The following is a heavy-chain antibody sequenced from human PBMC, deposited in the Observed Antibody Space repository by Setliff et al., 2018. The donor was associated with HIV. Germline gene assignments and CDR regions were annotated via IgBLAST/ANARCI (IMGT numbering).Heavy chain of an antibody. CDR1: GGPITSYY. Sequence: PSETLSLTCTVSGGPITSYYWNWIRQSPGKGLEWIGYIFDSGTTKYNPSVTSRVTISVDASKNQFFLQLISVTAADTAVYYCARQGGYNSPLMVWGQGKLVTVSS. D-gene: IGHD3-10*01. V-gene: IGHV4-59*08. J-gene: IGHJ4*02. CDR2: IFDSGTT. CDR3: ARQGGYNSPLMV.